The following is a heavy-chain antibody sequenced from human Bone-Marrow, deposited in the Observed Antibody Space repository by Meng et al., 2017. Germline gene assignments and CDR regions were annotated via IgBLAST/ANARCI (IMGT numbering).Heavy chain of an antibody. Sequence: SCAASRFTFSRYWMSWVRQAPGKGLKWVANIKEDGSEKNYVDSVKGRFTITRDNAKNSLFLQMNSLRAEDTAVYYYAREIIGAASAFDIWGQGTLVTVSS. CDR2: IKEDGSEK. CDR3: AREIIGAASAFDI. CDR1: RFTFSRYW. D-gene: IGHD2/OR15-2a*01. V-gene: IGHV3-7*01. J-gene: IGHJ3*02.